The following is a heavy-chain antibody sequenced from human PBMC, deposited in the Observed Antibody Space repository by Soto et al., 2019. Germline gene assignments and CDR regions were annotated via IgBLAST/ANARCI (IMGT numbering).Heavy chain of an antibody. CDR2: ISWDDDP. CDR1: GFSFSADGVG. Sequence: QITLKESGPTLVKPTQTLTLTCIFSGFSFSADGVGVGWIRQPPGTALEWRALISWDDDPRYRPSLKSRLTITKDSSKNQVVLTMTNMAPLDTATYYCAHAFGGTSWPNDAFDVWGQGTVVTVSS. D-gene: IGHD3-16*01. V-gene: IGHV2-5*02. J-gene: IGHJ3*01. CDR3: AHAFGGTSWPNDAFDV.